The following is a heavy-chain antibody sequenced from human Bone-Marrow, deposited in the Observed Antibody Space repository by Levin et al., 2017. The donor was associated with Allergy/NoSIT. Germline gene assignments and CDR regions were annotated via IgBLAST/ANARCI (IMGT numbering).Heavy chain of an antibody. D-gene: IGHD2-2*01. CDR1: GFTFSDYY. V-gene: IGHV3-11*01. J-gene: IGHJ2*01. CDR2: ISSSGSTI. Sequence: GESLKISCAASGFTFSDYYMSWIRQAPGKGLEWVSYISSSGSTIYYADSVKGRFTISRDNAKNSLYLQMNSLRAEDTAVYYCARDRGDCSSTSCYSEAWYFDLWGRGTLVTVSS. CDR3: ARDRGDCSSTSCYSEAWYFDL.